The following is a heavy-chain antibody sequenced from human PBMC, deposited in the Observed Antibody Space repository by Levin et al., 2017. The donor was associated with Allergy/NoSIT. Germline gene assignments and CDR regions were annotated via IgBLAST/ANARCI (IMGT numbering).Heavy chain of an antibody. D-gene: IGHD4-17*01. J-gene: IGHJ4*02. CDR1: GFTFNKNT. V-gene: IGHV3-64D*06. CDR2: ISNNGGRT. CDR3: VKNGDYGELGY. Sequence: GESLKISCSASGFTFNKNTMQWVRQAPGKGLEHVSAISNNGGRTYYTDSVKGRFTISRDNSKNTLYLQMSRLRPEDTAMYYCVKNGDYGELGYWGQGTLVTVSS.